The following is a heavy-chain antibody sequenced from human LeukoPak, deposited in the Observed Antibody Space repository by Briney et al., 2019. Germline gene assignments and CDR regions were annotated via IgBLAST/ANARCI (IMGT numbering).Heavy chain of an antibody. D-gene: IGHD6-13*01. V-gene: IGHV2-5*02. Sequence: SGPTLVNPTQTLTLTCTFSGFSLSTSGVGVGWIRQPPGKALEWLALIYWDDDKRYSPSLKSRLTFTKDTSKNQVVLTMTNMDPVDTATYYCAHLSSSWYGDAFDIWGQGTMVTVSS. CDR2: IYWDDDK. CDR3: AHLSSSWYGDAFDI. J-gene: IGHJ3*02. CDR1: GFSLSTSGVG.